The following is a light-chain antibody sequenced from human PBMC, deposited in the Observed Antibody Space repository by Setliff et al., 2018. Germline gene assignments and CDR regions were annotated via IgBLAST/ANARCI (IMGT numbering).Light chain of an antibody. CDR3: SSYTSSGTDV. J-gene: IGLJ1*01. CDR1: SSDIGGYNY. Sequence: QSALTQPASVSGSPGQSITISCTGTSSDIGGYNYVSWYQQHPGKAPKFMIYEVSNRPSGVSNRFSGSKSGNTASLTISGLHAEDEADYYCSSYTSSGTDVFGSGTKGTV. V-gene: IGLV2-14*01. CDR2: EVS.